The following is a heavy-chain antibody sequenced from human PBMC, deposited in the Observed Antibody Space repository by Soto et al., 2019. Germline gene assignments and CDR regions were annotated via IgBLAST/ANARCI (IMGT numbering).Heavy chain of an antibody. J-gene: IGHJ6*02. V-gene: IGHV1-18*01. Sequence: ASVKVSCKASGYTFTSYGISWVRQAPGQGLEWMGWISAYNGNTNYAQKLQGRVTMTTDTSTSTAYMELRSLRSDDTAVYYCARAKITIFGVVITDYYYGMDVWAKGPRSPSP. CDR3: ARAKITIFGVVITDYYYGMDV. CDR2: ISAYNGNT. CDR1: GYTFTSYG. D-gene: IGHD3-3*01.